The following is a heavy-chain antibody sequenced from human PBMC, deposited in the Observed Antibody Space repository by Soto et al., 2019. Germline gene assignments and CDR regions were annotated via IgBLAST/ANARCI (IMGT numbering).Heavy chain of an antibody. CDR3: ARLRWLNPPTRPEHYFYGMDV. CDR2: INDRES. V-gene: IGHV4-34*01. CDR1: GGPFNGFY. Sequence: QVQLQQWGAGLLKPSETLSLTCGVYGGPFNGFYWSWVRQPPGKGLEWIGEINDRESNYSPSLKSRLSISTDASKKQSSLKLTSVTAADTAVYYCARLRWLNPPTRPEHYFYGMDVWGQGTSVIVSS. J-gene: IGHJ6*02. D-gene: IGHD5-12*01.